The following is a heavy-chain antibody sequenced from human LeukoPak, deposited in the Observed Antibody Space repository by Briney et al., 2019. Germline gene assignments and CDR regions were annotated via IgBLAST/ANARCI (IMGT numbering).Heavy chain of an antibody. D-gene: IGHD3-22*01. CDR3: ATPRDYDSSGYYTFDY. Sequence: SETLSLTCAVYGGSFSCYYWSWIRQPPGKGLEWIGAINHSGSTNYNPSLKSRVTISVDTSKNQFSLKLSSVTAADTAVYYCATPRDYDSSGYYTFDYWGQGTLVTVSS. CDR1: GGSFSCYY. V-gene: IGHV4-34*01. J-gene: IGHJ4*02. CDR2: INHSGST.